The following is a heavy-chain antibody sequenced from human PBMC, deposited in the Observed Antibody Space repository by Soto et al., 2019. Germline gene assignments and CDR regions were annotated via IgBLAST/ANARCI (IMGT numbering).Heavy chain of an antibody. Sequence: ASVKFYCKAAGYTFTSYYMHWVRQAPGQGLEWMGIINPSGGSTSYAQKFQGRVTMTRDTSTSTVYMELSSLRSEDTAVYYCGRDLRITMPFDAFDIWGQGTMVTVSS. CDR3: GRDLRITMPFDAFDI. CDR1: GYTFTSYY. V-gene: IGHV1-46*01. J-gene: IGHJ3*02. CDR2: INPSGGST. D-gene: IGHD3-10*01.